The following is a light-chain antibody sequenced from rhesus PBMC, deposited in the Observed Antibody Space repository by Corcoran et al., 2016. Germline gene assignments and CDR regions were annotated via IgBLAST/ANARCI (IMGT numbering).Light chain of an antibody. V-gene: IGKV1S17*01. CDR1: QAISNN. CDR2: AAS. Sequence: DIQMTQSPSSLSASVGDRVTITCQASQAISNNLAWYQQKPGKVPKLLIYAASTLQSGVPSRFSGRGSGTVFTLTLSSLQPEDFATYYCQHGYGIPFTFGPGTKLDIK. J-gene: IGKJ3*01. CDR3: QHGYGIPFT.